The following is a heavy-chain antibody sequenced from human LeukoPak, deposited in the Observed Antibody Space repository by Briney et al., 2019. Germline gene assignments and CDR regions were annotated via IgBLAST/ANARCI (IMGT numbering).Heavy chain of an antibody. J-gene: IGHJ3*02. Sequence: ISGSGGSTYYADSVKGRFTISRDNSKDTLYLQMNSLRAEDTAVYYCAKDGAYSSRLNAFDIWGQGTMVTVSS. CDR2: ISGSGGST. D-gene: IGHD6-13*01. V-gene: IGHV3-23*01. CDR3: AKDGAYSSRLNAFDI.